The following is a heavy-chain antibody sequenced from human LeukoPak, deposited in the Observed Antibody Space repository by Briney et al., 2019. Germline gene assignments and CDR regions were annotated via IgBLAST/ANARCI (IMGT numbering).Heavy chain of an antibody. D-gene: IGHD4-17*01. CDR1: GYTLTELS. J-gene: IGHJ3*02. CDR2: FDPEDGET. V-gene: IGHV1-24*01. Sequence: GASVKVSCKVSGYTLTELSMHWVRQAPGKGLEWMGGFDPEDGETIYAQKFQGRVTMTEDTSTDTAYMELSSLRSEDTAVYYCATGRLLATNDYGDYDAFDIWGQGTMVTVSS. CDR3: ATGRLLATNDYGDYDAFDI.